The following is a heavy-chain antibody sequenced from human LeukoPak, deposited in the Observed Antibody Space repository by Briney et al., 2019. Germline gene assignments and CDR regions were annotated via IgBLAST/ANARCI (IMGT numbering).Heavy chain of an antibody. V-gene: IGHV3-30-3*01. D-gene: IGHD3-3*01. J-gene: IGHJ6*02. CDR1: GFTFSSYA. CDR2: ISYDGSNK. CDR3: ARDGANYDFWSGPSYYYGMDV. Sequence: GGSLRLSCAASGFTFSSYAMHWVRQAPGKGLEWVAVISYDGSNKYYADSVKGRFTISRDNSKNTLYLQMNSLRSEDTAVYHCARDGANYDFWSGPSYYYGMDVWGQGTTVTVSS.